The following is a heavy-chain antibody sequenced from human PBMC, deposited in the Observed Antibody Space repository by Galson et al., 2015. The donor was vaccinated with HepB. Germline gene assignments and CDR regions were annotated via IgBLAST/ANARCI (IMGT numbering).Heavy chain of an antibody. CDR3: GRGYGSTTPDY. Sequence: SETLSLTCTVSGGSISSYYWSWIRQPPGKGLEWIGYIYYSGSTDYNPSLKSRVTISVDTSKNQFSLKLSSVTAADTAVYYCGRGYGSTTPDYWGQGTLVTVSS. V-gene: IGHV4-59*01. D-gene: IGHD3-10*01. J-gene: IGHJ4*02. CDR2: IYYSGST. CDR1: GGSISSYY.